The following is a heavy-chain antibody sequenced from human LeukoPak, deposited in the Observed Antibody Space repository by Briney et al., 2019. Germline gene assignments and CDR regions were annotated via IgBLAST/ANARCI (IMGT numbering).Heavy chain of an antibody. Sequence: GASVKVSCKASGYTFTGYYMHWVRQAPGQGLEWMGWINPNSGGTNYAQKFQGRVTMTRDMSTSTVYMELSSLRSEDTAVYYCATLPTNWNPLNDAFDIWGQGTMVTVSS. V-gene: IGHV1-2*02. CDR1: GYTFTGYY. J-gene: IGHJ3*02. D-gene: IGHD1-1*01. CDR2: INPNSGGT. CDR3: ATLPTNWNPLNDAFDI.